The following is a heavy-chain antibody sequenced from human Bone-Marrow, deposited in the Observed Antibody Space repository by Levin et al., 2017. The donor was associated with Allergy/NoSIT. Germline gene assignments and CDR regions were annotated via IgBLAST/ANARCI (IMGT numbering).Heavy chain of an antibody. J-gene: IGHJ4*02. Sequence: KISCQASGGSLSSSAISWVRQAPGQGLEWMGGIIPIFGTTNYGQKFQGRVTITADESTSTVYMELSSLTSEDTAVYYCAREEGRTTTEYYLDYWGQGTLVTVSS. V-gene: IGHV1-69*01. CDR3: AREEGRTTTEYYLDY. CDR2: IIPIFGTT. D-gene: IGHD2/OR15-2a*01. CDR1: GGSLSSSA.